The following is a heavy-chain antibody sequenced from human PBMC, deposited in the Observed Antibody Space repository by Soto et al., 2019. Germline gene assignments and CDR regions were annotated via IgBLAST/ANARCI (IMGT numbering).Heavy chain of an antibody. Sequence: QVQLVQSGAEVKKPGSSVKVSCKASGGTFSSYAISWVRQAPGQGLEWMGGIIPIFGTANYAQKFQERVTMTADESTSTAFMELSSLRSEHTAVYYCAGAPGDYLPTGYYWGQGTLVTVSS. CDR1: GGTFSSYA. V-gene: IGHV1-69*01. CDR3: AGAPGDYLPTGYY. J-gene: IGHJ4*02. CDR2: IIPIFGTA. D-gene: IGHD4-17*01.